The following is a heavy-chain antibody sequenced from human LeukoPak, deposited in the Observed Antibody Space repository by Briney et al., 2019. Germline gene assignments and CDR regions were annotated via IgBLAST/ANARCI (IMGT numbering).Heavy chain of an antibody. D-gene: IGHD6-13*01. V-gene: IGHV3-21*01. CDR2: ISSRSSYI. Sequence: GGSLRLSCAASGFTFSSYSMNWVRQAPGKGLEWVSSISSRSSYIYYADSVKGRFTISRDNAKNSLYLQMNSLRAEDTAVYYCARVPSSSWYYFDYWGQGTLVTVSS. J-gene: IGHJ4*02. CDR1: GFTFSSYS. CDR3: ARVPSSSWYYFDY.